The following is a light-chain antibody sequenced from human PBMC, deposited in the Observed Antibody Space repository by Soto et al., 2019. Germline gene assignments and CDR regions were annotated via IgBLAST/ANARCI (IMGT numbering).Light chain of an antibody. V-gene: IGLV1-40*01. Sequence: QSALTQPPSVSGAPGQRVTISCTGSSSNIGAGYDVHWYQQLPGTAPKLLIYGNSNRPSGVPDRFSGSKSGTSASLAITGLQAEDEADYYCQSYDSSLSGLVFGGGTKSPS. CDR1: SSNIGAGYD. CDR2: GNS. CDR3: QSYDSSLSGLV. J-gene: IGLJ2*01.